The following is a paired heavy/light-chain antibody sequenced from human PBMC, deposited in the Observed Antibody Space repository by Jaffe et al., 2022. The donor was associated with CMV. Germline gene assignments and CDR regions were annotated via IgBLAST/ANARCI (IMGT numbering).Light chain of an antibody. Sequence: SYELTQPPSVSVSPGQTARITCSGDALPKQYAYWYQQKPGQAPVLVIYKDSERPSGIPERFSGSSSGTTVTLTISGVQAEDEADYYCQSADSSGTYPWVFGGGTKLTVL. V-gene: IGLV3-25*03. CDR1: ALPKQY. CDR2: KDS. J-gene: IGLJ3*02. CDR3: QSADSSGTYPWV.
Heavy chain of an antibody. J-gene: IGHJ4*02. V-gene: IGHV1-46*01. CDR3: ATEIPDYYDSSGPGGSWGY. D-gene: IGHD3-22*01. CDR2: INPSGGST. Sequence: QVQLVQSGAEVKKPGASVKVSCKASGYTFTSYYMHWVRQAPGQGLEWMGIINPSGGSTSYAQKFQGRVTMTRDTSTSTVYMELSSLRSEDTAVYYCATEIPDYYDSSGPGGSWGYWGQGTLVTVSS. CDR1: GYTFTSYY.